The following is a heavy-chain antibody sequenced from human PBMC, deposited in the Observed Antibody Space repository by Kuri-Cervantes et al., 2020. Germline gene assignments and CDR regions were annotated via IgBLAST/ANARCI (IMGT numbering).Heavy chain of an antibody. D-gene: IGHD3-10*01. V-gene: IGHV4-38-2*02. Sequence: GSLRLSCTVSGYSISSGYYWGWIRQPPGKGLEWIGSIYYSGSTYYNPSLKSRVTISVDTSKNQFSLKLSSVTAADTAVYYCARERRITMVRGVHDWFDPWGQGTLVTVSS. J-gene: IGHJ5*02. CDR3: ARERRITMVRGVHDWFDP. CDR1: GYSISSGYY. CDR2: IYYSGST.